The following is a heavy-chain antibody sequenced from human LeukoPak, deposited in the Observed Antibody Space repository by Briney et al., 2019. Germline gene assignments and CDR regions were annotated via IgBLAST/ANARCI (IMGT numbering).Heavy chain of an antibody. CDR1: GGSISSSSYY. CDR3: ARGHLGIVGATGHYFDY. Sequence: SETLSLTCTVSGGSISSSSYYWGWIRQPPGKGLEWIGSIYYSGSTYYNPSLKSRVTISVDTSKNQFSLKLGSVTAADTAVYYCARGHLGIVGATGHYFDYWGQGTLVTVSS. V-gene: IGHV4-39*07. CDR2: IYYSGST. J-gene: IGHJ4*02. D-gene: IGHD1-26*01.